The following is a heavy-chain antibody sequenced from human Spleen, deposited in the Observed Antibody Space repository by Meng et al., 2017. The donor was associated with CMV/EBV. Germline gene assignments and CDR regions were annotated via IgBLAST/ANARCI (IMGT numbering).Heavy chain of an antibody. CDR1: GFTFDDYA. D-gene: IGHD2-2*01. CDR2: ISWNSGSI. V-gene: IGHV3-9*01. J-gene: IGHJ1*01. CDR3: AKERLGYCSSTSRPPEYFQH. Sequence: GGSLRLSCAASGFTFDDYAMHWVRQAPGKGLEWVSGISWNSGSIGYADSVKGRFTISRDNAKNSLYLQMNSLRAEDTALYYCAKERLGYCSSTSRPPEYFQHWGQGTLVTVSS.